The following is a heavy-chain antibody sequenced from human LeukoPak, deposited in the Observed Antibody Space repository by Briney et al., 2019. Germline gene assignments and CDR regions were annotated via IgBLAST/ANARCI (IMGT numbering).Heavy chain of an antibody. V-gene: IGHV1-8*01. CDR3: ARERITGRYFDY. CDR1: GYTFTSYD. J-gene: IGHJ4*02. D-gene: IGHD2-15*01. Sequence: ASVKVSCKASGYTFTSYDINWVRQAPGQGLEWMGWMNPNSGNTGYAQKFQGRVTMTRNTSISTAYMELSSLRSEDTAVYYCARERITGRYFDYWGQGTLVTASS. CDR2: MNPNSGNT.